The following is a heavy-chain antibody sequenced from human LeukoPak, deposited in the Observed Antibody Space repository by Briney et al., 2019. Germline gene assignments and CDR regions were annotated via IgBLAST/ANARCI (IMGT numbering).Heavy chain of an antibody. CDR3: ARTFMARGGYYFDY. CDR1: GYTFTTYG. V-gene: IGHV1-18*01. D-gene: IGHD3-16*01. CDR2: ISAYNGNT. Sequence: GASVKVSCKASGYTFTTYGISWVRQAPGQGLEWMGWISAYNGNTNYAQKLQGRVTMTTDTSTSTAYMELRSLRSDDTAVYYCARTFMARGGYYFDYWGQGTLVTVSS. J-gene: IGHJ4*02.